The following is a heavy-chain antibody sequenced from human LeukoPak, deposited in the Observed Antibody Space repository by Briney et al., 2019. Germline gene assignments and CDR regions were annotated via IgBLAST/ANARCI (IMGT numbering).Heavy chain of an antibody. CDR2: ISYDGSNK. D-gene: IGHD2-15*01. V-gene: IGHV3-30*04. J-gene: IGHJ5*02. CDR1: GFTFSSCA. CDR3: ARSPEYCSGGSCS. Sequence: PGGSLRLSCAASGFTFSSCAMHWVRQAPGKGLEWVAVISYDGSNKYYADSVKDRFTISRDNSKNTLYLQMNSLRAEDTAVYYCARSPEYCSGGSCSWGQGTLVTVSS.